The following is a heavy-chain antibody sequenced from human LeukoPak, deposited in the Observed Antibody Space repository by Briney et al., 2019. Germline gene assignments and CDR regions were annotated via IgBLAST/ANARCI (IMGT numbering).Heavy chain of an antibody. D-gene: IGHD3-10*01. CDR1: GFTFSSYG. Sequence: PGGSLRLSCAASGFTFSSYGMSWVRQAPGKGLEWVSAISGSGGSTYYADSVKGRFTISRDIPKNTLYLQMNSLRVEDTAVYYCARDWMYYGSGSSPFDIWGQGTMVTVSS. CDR3: ARDWMYYGSGSSPFDI. CDR2: ISGSGGST. J-gene: IGHJ3*02. V-gene: IGHV3-23*01.